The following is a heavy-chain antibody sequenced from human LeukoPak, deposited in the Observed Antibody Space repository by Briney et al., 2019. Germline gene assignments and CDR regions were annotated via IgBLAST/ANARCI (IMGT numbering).Heavy chain of an antibody. CDR2: INPNSGGT. D-gene: IGHD3-10*01. Sequence: AASVKVSCKASGYTFTAYYIHWVRQAPGQGLEWMGWINPNSGGTNYAQKFQGRVTMTRDTSISTAYMELSRLRSDDTAVYYCARANFLLWFGESSSALDWYYYYMDVWGKGTTVTISS. V-gene: IGHV1-2*02. J-gene: IGHJ6*03. CDR3: ARANFLLWFGESSSALDWYYYYMDV. CDR1: GYTFTAYY.